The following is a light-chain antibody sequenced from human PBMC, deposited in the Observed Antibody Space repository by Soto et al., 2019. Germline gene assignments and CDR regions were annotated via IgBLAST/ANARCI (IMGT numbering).Light chain of an antibody. CDR2: EVS. J-gene: IGLJ3*02. CDR3: TSYSRYRVLV. Sequence: SGSLGQSITISCTGTSSDIGGYKYVSWYQQHPGKAPKLIIFEVSNRPSGVSDRFSGSNSGNTASLTISGLQAEDEADYYCTSYSRYRVLVFGGGTKVTVL. CDR1: SSDIGGYKY. V-gene: IGLV2-14*01.